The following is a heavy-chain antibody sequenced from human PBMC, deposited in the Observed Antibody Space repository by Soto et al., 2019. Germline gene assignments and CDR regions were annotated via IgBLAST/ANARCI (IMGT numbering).Heavy chain of an antibody. CDR1: GGSISSSSYY. D-gene: IGHD4-17*01. Sequence: SETLSLTCTVSGGSISSSSYYWGWIRQPPGKGLEWIGSIYYSGSIYYNPSLKSRVTISVDTSKNQFSLKLSSVTAADTAVYYCARQEDYGDYVGAFDIWGQGTMVTVSS. J-gene: IGHJ3*02. CDR2: IYYSGSI. V-gene: IGHV4-39*01. CDR3: ARQEDYGDYVGAFDI.